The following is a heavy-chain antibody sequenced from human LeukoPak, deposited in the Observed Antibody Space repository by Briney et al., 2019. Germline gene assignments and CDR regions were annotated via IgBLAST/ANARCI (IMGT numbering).Heavy chain of an antibody. Sequence: PGGSLRLSCAASGFTFSSSAMSWVRQAPGKGLEWVSAISGSGGSTYYADSVKGRFTISRANSKNTLYLQMNSLRAEDTAVYYCAKDRVRGVIGFGDYWGQGTLVTVSS. CDR1: GFTFSSSA. CDR3: AKDRVRGVIGFGDY. J-gene: IGHJ4*02. CDR2: ISGSGGST. D-gene: IGHD3-10*01. V-gene: IGHV3-23*01.